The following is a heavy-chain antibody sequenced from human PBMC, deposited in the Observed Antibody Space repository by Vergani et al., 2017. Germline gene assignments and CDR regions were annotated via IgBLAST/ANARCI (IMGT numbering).Heavy chain of an antibody. V-gene: IGHV3-30-3*01. CDR1: GFTFSSYA. CDR2: ISYDGSNK. J-gene: IGHJ6*03. CDR3: ARGGSGSYYYYFYYMDV. D-gene: IGHD1-26*01. Sequence: VQLVESGGHLVQPGGSLRLSCAASGFTFSSYAMHWVRQAPGKGLEWVTIISYDGSNKYYADSVKGRFTIYRDNSKNTLYLQMNSLRAEDTAVYYCARGGSGSYYYYFYYMDVWGKGTTVTVSS.